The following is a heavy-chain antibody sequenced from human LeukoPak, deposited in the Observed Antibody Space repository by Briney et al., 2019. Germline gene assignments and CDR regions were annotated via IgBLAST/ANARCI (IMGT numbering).Heavy chain of an antibody. J-gene: IGHJ5*02. V-gene: IGHV4-59*01. D-gene: IGHD2-15*01. CDR1: GDSISSYY. CDR3: AKTALGYCSGGSCYWFDP. Sequence: SETLSLTCTVSGDSISSYYWSWIRQPPGKGLEWIGYIYYSGSTNYNPSLKSRVTISVDTSKNQFSLKLSSVTAADTAVYYCAKTALGYCSGGSCYWFDPWGQGTLVTVSS. CDR2: IYYSGST.